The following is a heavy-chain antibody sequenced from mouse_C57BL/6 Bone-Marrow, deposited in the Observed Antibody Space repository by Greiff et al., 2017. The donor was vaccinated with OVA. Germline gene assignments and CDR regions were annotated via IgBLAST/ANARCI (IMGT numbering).Heavy chain of an antibody. D-gene: IGHD1-1*01. J-gene: IGHJ2*01. CDR2: IDPSDSYT. CDR1: GYTFTSYW. CDR3: AREGLYSV. V-gene: IGHV1-50*01. Sequence: VQLQQPGAELVKPGASVKLSCKASGYTFTSYWMQWVKQRPGQGLEWIGEIDPSDSYTNYNQKFKGKATLTVDTSSSTAYMQLSSQTSEDSAVYYCAREGLYSVWGQGTTLTVSS.